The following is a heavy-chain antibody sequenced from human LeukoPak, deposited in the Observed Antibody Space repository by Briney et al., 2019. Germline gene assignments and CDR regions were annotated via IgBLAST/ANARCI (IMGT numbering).Heavy chain of an antibody. V-gene: IGHV1-2*02. Sequence: ASVTVSCKASGYIFTAYYIHWVRQAPGQGLEWMGWINPNSGGTNYAQKFQGRVTMTRDTSISTAYMELSRLRSDDTAVYYCARVGVWGSYRNNWFDPWGQGTLVTVSS. CDR1: GYIFTAYY. J-gene: IGHJ5*02. CDR2: INPNSGGT. CDR3: ARVGVWGSYRNNWFDP. D-gene: IGHD3-16*02.